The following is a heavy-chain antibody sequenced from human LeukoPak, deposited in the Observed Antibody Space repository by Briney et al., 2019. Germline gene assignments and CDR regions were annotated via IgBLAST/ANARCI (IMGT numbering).Heavy chain of an antibody. D-gene: IGHD3-22*01. Sequence: GGSLRLSCAASGFFVSSNYVSWVRQAPGKGLEWVSTISGSGGNTYYADSVKGRFTISRDTSKNTLYLQMNSPRAEDTAVYYCAKDMYYDSSGPVFDYWGQGTLVTVSS. CDR2: ISGSGGNT. J-gene: IGHJ4*02. CDR1: GFFVSSNY. V-gene: IGHV3-23*01. CDR3: AKDMYYDSSGPVFDY.